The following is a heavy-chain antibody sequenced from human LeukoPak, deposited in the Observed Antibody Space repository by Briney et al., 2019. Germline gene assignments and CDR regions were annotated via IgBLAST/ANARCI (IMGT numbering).Heavy chain of an antibody. CDR3: AINYCSSTSCYTRYYFDY. Sequence: GASVKVSCKASGYTFTSYDINWVRQATGQGLEWMGWMNPNSGNTGYAQKFQGRVTITADESTSTAYMELSSLRSEDTAVYYCAINYCSSTSCYTRYYFDYWGQGTLVTVSS. CDR2: MNPNSGNT. D-gene: IGHD2-2*02. V-gene: IGHV1-8*01. CDR1: GYTFTSYD. J-gene: IGHJ4*02.